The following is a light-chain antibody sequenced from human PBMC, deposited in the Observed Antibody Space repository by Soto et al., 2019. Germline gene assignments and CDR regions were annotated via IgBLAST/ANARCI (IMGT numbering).Light chain of an antibody. CDR1: SSDGGGYNY. Sequence: QSALTQPASVSGSPGQSITISCTGTSSDGGGYNYVSWYQQHPGKAPKLMISEVSNRPSGVSNRFSGSKSGNTASLTISGLQAEDEADYYCSSYTSSSTFSVFGGGTKVTVL. J-gene: IGLJ3*02. CDR3: SSYTSSSTFSV. V-gene: IGLV2-14*01. CDR2: EVS.